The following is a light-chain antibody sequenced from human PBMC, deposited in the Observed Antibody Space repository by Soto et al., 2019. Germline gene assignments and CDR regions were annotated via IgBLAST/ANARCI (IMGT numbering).Light chain of an antibody. V-gene: IGKV3-11*01. CDR1: QTAHSR. CDR3: HQRQILPRT. J-gene: IGKJ1*01. Sequence: VLTHRAPTLSSSNWERATLSCRSSQTAHSRLAWYQHKPGQAPRLIIYHTSSRATGIPARLSGSGSGTDFTLTISSLETEDIAVYYSHQRQILPRTFGQGTKVDIK. CDR2: HTS.